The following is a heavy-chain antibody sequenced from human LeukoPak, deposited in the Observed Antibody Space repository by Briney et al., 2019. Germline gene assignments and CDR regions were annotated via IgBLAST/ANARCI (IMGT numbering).Heavy chain of an antibody. D-gene: IGHD3-10*01. Sequence: GGSLRLSCAATGFTFRSSAMSWVRQAPGKGPEWVSAISGSGDSTYYADSVKGRFTISRDNSKNTLYLQMNTLRAEDTAVYYCAKVDATYGSGSYYPWVYWGQGTLVTVSS. CDR1: GFTFRSSA. CDR3: AKVDATYGSGSYYPWVY. J-gene: IGHJ4*02. CDR2: ISGSGDST. V-gene: IGHV3-23*01.